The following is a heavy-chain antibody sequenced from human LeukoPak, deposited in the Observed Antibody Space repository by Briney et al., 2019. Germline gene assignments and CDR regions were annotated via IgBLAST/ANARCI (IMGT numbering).Heavy chain of an antibody. V-gene: IGHV4-59*01. Sequence: SETLSLTCTVAGGSISSYYWSWIRQPPGKGLEWIGYIYYSGSTNYNPSLKSRVTISVDTSKNQFSLKLSSVTAAGTAVYYCARVPGPFDPWGQGTLVTVSS. CDR3: ARVPGPFDP. J-gene: IGHJ5*02. CDR1: GGSISSYY. CDR2: IYYSGST.